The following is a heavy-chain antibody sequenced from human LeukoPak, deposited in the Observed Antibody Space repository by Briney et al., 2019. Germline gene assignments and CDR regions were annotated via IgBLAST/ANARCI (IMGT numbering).Heavy chain of an antibody. CDR3: ARDARGGCSSTSCGPNWFDP. Sequence: ASVKVSCKASGYTFTGYYMHWVRQAPGQGLEWMGRINSNSGGTDYAQKFQGRVTITADESTSTAYMELSSLRSEDTAVYYCARDARGGCSSTSCGPNWFDPWGQGTLVTVSS. CDR2: INSNSGGT. D-gene: IGHD2-2*01. CDR1: GYTFTGYY. V-gene: IGHV1-2*06. J-gene: IGHJ5*02.